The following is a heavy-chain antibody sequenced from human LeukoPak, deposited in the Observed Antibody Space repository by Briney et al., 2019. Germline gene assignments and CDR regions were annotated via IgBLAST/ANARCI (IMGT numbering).Heavy chain of an antibody. D-gene: IGHD1-26*01. V-gene: IGHV3-21*01. CDR1: GLTFISYS. CDR2: ISISSTYI. Sequence: GGSLRLSCAASGLTFISYSMNWVRQAPGKGLEWLSSISISSTYIYYADSVKGRFVISRDNTKNSLYLQMNDLRAEDTAVYYCARGRGTYSSFSYFDYWGQGTLVTVSS. J-gene: IGHJ4*02. CDR3: ARGRGTYSSFSYFDY.